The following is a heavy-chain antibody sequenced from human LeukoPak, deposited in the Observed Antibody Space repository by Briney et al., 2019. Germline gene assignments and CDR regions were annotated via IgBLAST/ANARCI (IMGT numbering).Heavy chain of an antibody. D-gene: IGHD3-9*01. Sequence: PGGSLRLSCAASGFTFSSYGMHWVRQAPGKGLEWVAVIWYDGSNKYYADSVKGRFTISRDNSKNTLYLQMNSLRAEDTAVYYCARDGIRYFDWPGWFDPWGQGTLATVSS. J-gene: IGHJ5*02. V-gene: IGHV3-33*01. CDR3: ARDGIRYFDWPGWFDP. CDR1: GFTFSSYG. CDR2: IWYDGSNK.